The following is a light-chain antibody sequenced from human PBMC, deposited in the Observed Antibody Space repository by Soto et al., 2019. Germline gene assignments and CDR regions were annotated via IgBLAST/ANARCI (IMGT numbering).Light chain of an antibody. V-gene: IGKV1-16*02. CDR3: QQYNRDPYT. Sequence: DIQMAQSPSSLSASIGDRVTSTCRASQDISNYVAWFRQKPGKAPESLVYASSRLQSGVPSKFSGSGSGTDFTLTISSLQPEDFATYDCQQYNRDPYTFGQGTKLEI. J-gene: IGKJ2*01. CDR1: QDISNY. CDR2: ASS.